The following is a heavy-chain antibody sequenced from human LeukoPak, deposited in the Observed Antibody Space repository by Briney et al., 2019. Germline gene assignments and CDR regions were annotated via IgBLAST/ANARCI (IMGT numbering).Heavy chain of an antibody. CDR1: GFTFSSYS. D-gene: IGHD5-12*01. J-gene: IGHJ5*02. V-gene: IGHV3-21*01. Sequence: GGSLRLSCAASGFTFSSYSMNWVRQAPGKGLEWVSSISSSSSYIYYADSVKGRFTISRDNAKNSLYLQMNSLRAEDTAVYYCARGVATISWWFDPWGQGTLVTVSS. CDR2: ISSSSSYI. CDR3: ARGVATISWWFDP.